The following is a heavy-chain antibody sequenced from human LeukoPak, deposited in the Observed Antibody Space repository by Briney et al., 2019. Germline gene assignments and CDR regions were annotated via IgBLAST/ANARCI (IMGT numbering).Heavy chain of an antibody. V-gene: IGHV4-34*01. CDR2: INHIGNT. Sequence: SSETLSLTCAVNGGSFSGYYWSWIRPPPRKGLEWIGEINHIGNTNYNPSLKSRVTISVDTSKTQFSLKLSSVTAADTAVYYCARVTLVGYCSGGSCAHRPNYFDYWGQGTLVTVSS. CDR1: GGSFSGYY. J-gene: IGHJ4*02. CDR3: ARVTLVGYCSGGSCAHRPNYFDY. D-gene: IGHD2-15*01.